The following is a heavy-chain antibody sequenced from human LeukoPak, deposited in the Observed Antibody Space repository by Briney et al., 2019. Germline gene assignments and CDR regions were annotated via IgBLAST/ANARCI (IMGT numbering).Heavy chain of an antibody. CDR3: ARGIAAAGLDY. J-gene: IGHJ4*02. CDR1: GFTFSSYS. Sequence: GGSLRLSCAASGFTFSSYSMNWVRQAPGKGLEWVSSISSSSSYIYYADPVKGRCTISRDNAKNSLYLQMNSLRAEDTAVYYCARGIAAAGLDYWGQGTLVTVSS. D-gene: IGHD6-13*01. V-gene: IGHV3-21*01. CDR2: ISSSSSYI.